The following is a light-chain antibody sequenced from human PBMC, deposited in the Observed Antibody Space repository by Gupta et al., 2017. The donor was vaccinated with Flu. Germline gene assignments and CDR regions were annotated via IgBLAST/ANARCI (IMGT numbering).Light chain of an antibody. Sequence: SVLTQPPSAFGSPGQRVTISCSGSSSNIGSNTVNWYQQLPGTAPKLLIYSNNQRPSGVPDRFSGSKSGTSASLAITGLQSGDEADYYCAAWDDSLNVVVFGGGTKLTVL. CDR2: SNN. V-gene: IGLV1-44*01. J-gene: IGLJ3*02. CDR3: AAWDDSLNVVV. CDR1: SSNIGSNT.